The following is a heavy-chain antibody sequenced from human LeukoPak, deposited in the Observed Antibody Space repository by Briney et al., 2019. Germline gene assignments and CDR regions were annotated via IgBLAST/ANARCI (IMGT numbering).Heavy chain of an antibody. D-gene: IGHD3-22*01. CDR3: ARGEDRSGYYGPGIDY. Sequence: GGSLRLSCAASGFTFSYYSMNWVRQAPGKGLEWASYISSGGSTIYYADSVKGRFIISRDNAKKSLYLEMNSLSAEDTAVYYCARGEDRSGYYGPGIDYWGQGTLVTVPS. CDR2: ISSGGSTI. J-gene: IGHJ4*02. CDR1: GFTFSYYS. V-gene: IGHV3-48*01.